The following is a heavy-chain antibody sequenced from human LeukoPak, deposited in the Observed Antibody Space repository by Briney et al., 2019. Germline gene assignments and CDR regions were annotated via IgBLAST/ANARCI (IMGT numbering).Heavy chain of an antibody. V-gene: IGHV3-23*01. CDR3: AKDRTVTTGTFDY. Sequence: PGGSLRLSCAASGFTFSSYAMSWVRQAPGKGLEWVSAISGSGGSTYYADSVKGRFTISRDNSKNTLYLQMNSLRAEDTVVYYCAKDRTVTTGTFDYWGQGTLVSVSS. CDR2: ISGSGGST. J-gene: IGHJ4*02. D-gene: IGHD4-17*01. CDR1: GFTFSSYA.